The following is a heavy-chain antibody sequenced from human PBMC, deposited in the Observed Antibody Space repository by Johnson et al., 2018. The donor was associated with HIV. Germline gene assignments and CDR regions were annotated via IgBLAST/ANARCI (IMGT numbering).Heavy chain of an antibody. CDR1: GFTFDDYT. CDR2: ISWDGGST. Sequence: VQLVESGGGVVRPGGSLRLSCAASGFTFDDYTMHWVRQAPGKGLEWVSLISWDGGSTYYADSVKGRFTISRDNSKNSLYLQMNSLRAEDTALYYCAKDRRGKQQLVTGNDAFDIWGQGTMVTVSS. CDR3: AKDRRGKQQLVTGNDAFDI. D-gene: IGHD6-13*01. J-gene: IGHJ3*02. V-gene: IGHV3-43*01.